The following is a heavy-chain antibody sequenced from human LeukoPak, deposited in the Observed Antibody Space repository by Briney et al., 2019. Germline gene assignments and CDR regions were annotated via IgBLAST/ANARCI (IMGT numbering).Heavy chain of an antibody. V-gene: IGHV4-59*01. D-gene: IGHD3-10*01. J-gene: IGHJ4*02. CDR2: IFSRGST. CDR3: ARNPDFYGSGNFDY. Sequence: SETLSLTCTVSGGSISTYNWNWIRQPPGKGLEWIGHIFSRGSTNYNPSLKSRVTISVDPSKNQLSLKLSFVTAADTAVYYCARNPDFYGSGNFDYWGQGTLVTVSS. CDR1: GGSISTYN.